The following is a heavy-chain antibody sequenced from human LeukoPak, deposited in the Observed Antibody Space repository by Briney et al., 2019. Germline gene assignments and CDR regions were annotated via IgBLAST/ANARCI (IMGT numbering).Heavy chain of an antibody. CDR3: ARGESGWTRYYFDY. Sequence: GRSLRLSCAASGFTFSSYAMHWVRQAPGKGLEWVAVISYDGSNKYYADSVKGRFTISRDNSKNTLYLQMNSLRAEDTAVYYCARGESGWTRYYFDYWGQGTLVTVSS. CDR2: ISYDGSNK. J-gene: IGHJ4*02. V-gene: IGHV3-30-3*01. CDR1: GFTFSSYA. D-gene: IGHD6-19*01.